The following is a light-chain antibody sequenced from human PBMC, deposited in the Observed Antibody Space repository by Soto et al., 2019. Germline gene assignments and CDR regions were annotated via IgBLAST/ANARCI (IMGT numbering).Light chain of an antibody. Sequence: DVVMTQSPPSLPVTLGQPASLSCRSSQSLVHSDGNTYLNWIQQRPGHSPRRLIYKVSNRDSGVPDRFSGSGSGTDFTLRISRVEAEDVGVYYCMQGTQWPWTFGQGTKVEIK. CDR3: MQGTQWPWT. CDR1: QSLVHSDGNTY. V-gene: IGKV2-30*02. J-gene: IGKJ1*01. CDR2: KVS.